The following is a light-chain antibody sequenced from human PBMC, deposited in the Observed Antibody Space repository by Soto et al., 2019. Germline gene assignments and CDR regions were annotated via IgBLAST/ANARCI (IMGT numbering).Light chain of an antibody. CDR1: SSSIGGNT. V-gene: IGLV1-44*01. Sequence: QSVLTQPPSVSGTPGQRVTISCSGSSSSIGGNTVNWYQHLPGTAPRLLIYSNNQRPSGVPDRFFASKSGTSASLAVGGLQSEDEADHYCAAWDDRPKDPVFGGGTQLTVL. J-gene: IGLJ3*02. CDR3: AAWDDRPKDPV. CDR2: SNN.